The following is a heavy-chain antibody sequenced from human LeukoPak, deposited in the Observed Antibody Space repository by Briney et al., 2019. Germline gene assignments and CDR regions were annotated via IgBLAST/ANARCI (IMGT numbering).Heavy chain of an antibody. J-gene: IGHJ4*02. CDR2: IYYSGST. Sequence: SGTLSLTCTVSGGSISSYYWSWIRQPPGKGLEWIGYIYYSGSTNYNPSLKSRVTISVDTSKNQFSLKLSSVTAADTAVYYCARGDPGAYGQWLTVDYWGQGTLVTVSS. V-gene: IGHV4-59*01. CDR3: ARGDPGAYGQWLTVDY. CDR1: GGSISSYY. D-gene: IGHD6-19*01.